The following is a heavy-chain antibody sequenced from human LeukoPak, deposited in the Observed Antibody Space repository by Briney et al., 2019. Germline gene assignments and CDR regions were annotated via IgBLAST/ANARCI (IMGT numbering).Heavy chain of an antibody. J-gene: IGHJ4*02. CDR1: GFTFSTYE. V-gene: IGHV3-48*03. CDR3: AIAADTSDRGFDY. CDR2: ISSSGSTI. D-gene: IGHD3-10*01. Sequence: GGSLRLSCAASGFTFSTYEMNWVRQAPGKGLEWVSYISSSGSTIYYADSVKGRFTISRDNAKNSLYLQMNSLRAEDTAVYYCAIAADTSDRGFDYWGQGTLVTVSS.